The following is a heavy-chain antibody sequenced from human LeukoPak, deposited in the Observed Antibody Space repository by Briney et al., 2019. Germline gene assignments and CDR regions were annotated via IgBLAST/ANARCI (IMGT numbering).Heavy chain of an antibody. CDR1: GFTFRSYA. CDR3: AKGQLFVLVC. CDR2: ISGSGGST. V-gene: IGHV3-23*01. D-gene: IGHD2-8*02. J-gene: IGHJ4*02. Sequence: GGSLRLSCAASGFTFRSYAMNWVRQAPGKGLEWVSAISGSGGSTYYADSVKGRFTISRDNSKNTLYLQMNSLRAEDTAVYYCAKGQLFVLVCWGQGTLVTFSS.